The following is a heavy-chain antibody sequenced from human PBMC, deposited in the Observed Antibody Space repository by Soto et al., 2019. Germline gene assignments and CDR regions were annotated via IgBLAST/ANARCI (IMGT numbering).Heavy chain of an antibody. CDR1: GFTFSNHW. CDR2: IKEDGSEK. V-gene: IGHV3-7*01. CDR3: ARASV. Sequence: EVQLVESGGGLVQPGGSLTLSCAASGFTFSNHWMSWVRQAPGKGLKWVANIKEDGSEKYYVDSVEGRFTISRDKTKNSLYLQMNSLRAEDTAVYYCARASVWGQGTLVTVSS. J-gene: IGHJ4*02.